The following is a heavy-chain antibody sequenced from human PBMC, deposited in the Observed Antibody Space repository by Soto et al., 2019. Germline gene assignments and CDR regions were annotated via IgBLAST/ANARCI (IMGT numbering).Heavy chain of an antibody. V-gene: IGHV4-34*01. CDR1: GGSFSGYY. D-gene: IGHD3-9*01. CDR3: ARGPSYYDILTGPPNPRLDY. CDR2: INHSGST. Sequence: ETLSLTCAVYGGSFSGYYWSWIRQPPGKGLEWIGEINHSGSTNYNPSLKSRVTISVDTSKNQFSLKLSSVTAADTAVYYCARGPSYYDILTGPPNPRLDYWGQGTLVTVSS. J-gene: IGHJ4*02.